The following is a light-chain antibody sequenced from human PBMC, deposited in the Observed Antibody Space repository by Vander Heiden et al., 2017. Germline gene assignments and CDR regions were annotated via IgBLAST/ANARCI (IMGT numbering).Light chain of an antibody. CDR2: ASS. CDR1: QSISSY. V-gene: IGKV1-39*01. Sequence: DIQITRSPSSLSASVGDRVTITCRASQSISSYLNWYQQKPGKAPKLLIYASSSLHSGVPSRFSGSGSGIDFTLTISSLQPVDFASYYCQQSDSTPPATFGQGTKLEIK. CDR3: QQSDSTPPAT. J-gene: IGKJ2*01.